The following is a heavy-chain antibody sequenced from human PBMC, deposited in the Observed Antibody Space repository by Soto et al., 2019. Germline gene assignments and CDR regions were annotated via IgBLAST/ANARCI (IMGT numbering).Heavy chain of an antibody. Sequence: QVQLVQSGAEVKKPGASVKVSCKASGYTFTSYGISWVRQAPGQGLEWMGWISTYNGNTKYAQKLQGRVTMTTDTSPSTAYMERRRLRSDDTAVFYCAREMVRGVGSDYWGQGTLVTVSS. J-gene: IGHJ4*02. CDR2: ISTYNGNT. CDR1: GYTFTSYG. V-gene: IGHV1-18*01. CDR3: AREMVRGVGSDY. D-gene: IGHD3-10*01.